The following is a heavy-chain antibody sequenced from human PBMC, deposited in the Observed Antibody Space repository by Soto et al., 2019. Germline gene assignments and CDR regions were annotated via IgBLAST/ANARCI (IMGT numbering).Heavy chain of an antibody. CDR3: ARDRVGELLDY. Sequence: QVQLVESGGGVVQPGRSLRLSCAASGFTFSSYAMHWVRQAPGKGLEWVAAISYDGSNKYYADSVKGRFTISRDNSKNTLYLQMNSLRAEDTAVYYCARDRVGELLDYWGQGTLVTVSS. V-gene: IGHV3-30-3*01. D-gene: IGHD1-26*01. CDR2: ISYDGSNK. J-gene: IGHJ4*02. CDR1: GFTFSSYA.